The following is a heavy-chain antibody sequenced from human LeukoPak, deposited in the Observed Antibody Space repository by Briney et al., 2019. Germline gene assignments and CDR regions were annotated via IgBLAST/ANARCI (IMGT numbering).Heavy chain of an antibody. D-gene: IGHD5-12*01. CDR2: ISSNGGST. J-gene: IGHJ6*03. Sequence: GGSLRLSCAASGFTFSSYAMHWVRQAPGKGLEYVSAISSNGGSTYYANSVKGRFTISRDNSKNTLYLQMGSLRAEDMAVYYCARDNGGYSGYDFHYYYYMDVWGKGTTVTVSS. CDR3: ARDNGGYSGYDFHYYYYMDV. V-gene: IGHV3-64*01. CDR1: GFTFSSYA.